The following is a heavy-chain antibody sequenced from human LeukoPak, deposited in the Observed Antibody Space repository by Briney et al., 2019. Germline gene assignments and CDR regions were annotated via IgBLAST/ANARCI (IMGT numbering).Heavy chain of an antibody. J-gene: IGHJ4*01. D-gene: IGHD3-16*01. Sequence: PGRSLRLSCAASGFSFSFYGMNWVRQAPGKGLEWVALIWYDGSNEKYADSVKGRFTISRDNSNNMLYLQMNSLRGEDTAVYFCARGALGSAWENFFDSWGQGTLVTVSS. CDR3: ARGALGSAWENFFDS. V-gene: IGHV3-33*01. CDR1: GFSFSFYG. CDR2: IWYDGSNE.